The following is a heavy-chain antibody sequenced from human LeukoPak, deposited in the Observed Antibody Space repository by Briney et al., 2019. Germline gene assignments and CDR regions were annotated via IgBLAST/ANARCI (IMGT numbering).Heavy chain of an antibody. CDR2: INPNSGGT. CDR1: GYTFTGYY. CDR3: ASSIAVAGFDY. J-gene: IGHJ4*02. V-gene: IGHV1-2*06. Sequence: ASVKVSCKASGYTFTGYYMHWVRQAPGQGLEWMGRINPNSGGTNYAQEFQGRVTMTRDTSISTAYMELSRLRSDDTAVYYCASSIAVAGFDYWGQGTLVTVSS. D-gene: IGHD6-19*01.